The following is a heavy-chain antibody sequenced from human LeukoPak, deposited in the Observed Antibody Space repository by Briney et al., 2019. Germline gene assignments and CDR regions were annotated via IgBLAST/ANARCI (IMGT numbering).Heavy chain of an antibody. CDR3: AREGSGYPY. Sequence: ASVKVSCKASGYTFTGYYMHWVRQAPGQGLEWMGWVNPNSGGTNYAQKFQGRVTMTRDTSISTAYMEVSRLTSDDTAVFYCAREGSGYPYWGQGTLVTVSS. D-gene: IGHD5-12*01. J-gene: IGHJ4*02. CDR2: VNPNSGGT. CDR1: GYTFTGYY. V-gene: IGHV1-2*02.